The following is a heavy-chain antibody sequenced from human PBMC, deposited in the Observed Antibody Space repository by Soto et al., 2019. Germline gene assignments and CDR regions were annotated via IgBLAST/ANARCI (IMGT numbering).Heavy chain of an antibody. D-gene: IGHD3-3*01. Sequence: SETLSLTCTVSGGSISSYYWCWIRQPPGKGLEWIGYIYYSGSTNYNPSLKSRVTISVDTSKNQFSLKLSSVTAADTAVYYCARHRVDYDFWSGPNNWFDPWGQGTLVTVSS. V-gene: IGHV4-59*01. CDR2: IYYSGST. J-gene: IGHJ5*02. CDR3: ARHRVDYDFWSGPNNWFDP. CDR1: GGSISSYY.